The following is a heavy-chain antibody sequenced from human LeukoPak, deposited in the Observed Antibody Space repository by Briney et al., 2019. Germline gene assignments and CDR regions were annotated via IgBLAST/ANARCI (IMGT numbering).Heavy chain of an antibody. CDR2: INTDGSST. CDR3: VRSWGEDY. D-gene: IGHD3-16*01. Sequence: GGSLRLSCAASGFTFTSSRMLWVRQTPGKGLVWVSNINTDGSSTNYADSVKGRFTISRDNAKNTLFLQMNSLRAEDTAIYYCVRSWGEDYWGQGALVTVSS. CDR1: GFTFTSSR. J-gene: IGHJ4*02. V-gene: IGHV3-74*01.